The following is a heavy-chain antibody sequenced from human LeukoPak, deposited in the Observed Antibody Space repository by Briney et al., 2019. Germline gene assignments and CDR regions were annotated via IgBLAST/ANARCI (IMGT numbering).Heavy chain of an antibody. CDR1: GFTFPSYS. CDR3: ARNEPTDADY. CDR2: ISSSSSYI. Sequence: GGSLRLSCAASGFTFPSYSMSWVRQAPGKGLEWVSSISSSSSYIYYADSVKGRFTISRDNAKNSLFLQMNSLRDEDTAVYYCARNEPTDADYWGQGILVTVSS. J-gene: IGHJ4*02. D-gene: IGHD4-11*01. V-gene: IGHV3-21*01.